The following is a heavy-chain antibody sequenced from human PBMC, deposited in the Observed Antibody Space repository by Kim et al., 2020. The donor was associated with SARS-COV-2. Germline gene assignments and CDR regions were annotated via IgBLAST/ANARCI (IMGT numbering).Heavy chain of an antibody. V-gene: IGHV3-33*01. CDR1: GFTFSSYG. CDR3: AREVVQRWLQLDDYYYGMDV. CDR2: IWYDGSNK. D-gene: IGHD5-12*01. Sequence: GGSLRLSCAASGFTFSSYGMHWVRQAPGKGLEWVAVIWYDGSNKYYADSVKGRFTISRDNSKNTLYLQMNSLRAEDTAVYYCAREVVQRWLQLDDYYYGMDVWGQGTTVTVSS. J-gene: IGHJ6*02.